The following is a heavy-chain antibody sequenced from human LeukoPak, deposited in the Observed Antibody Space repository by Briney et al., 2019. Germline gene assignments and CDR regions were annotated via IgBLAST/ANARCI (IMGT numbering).Heavy chain of an antibody. D-gene: IGHD3-10*01. CDR1: GGSISSGGYY. V-gene: IGHV4-31*03. CDR3: ARAGFGDPQIDY. CDR2: IYYSGST. J-gene: IGHJ4*02. Sequence: SQTLSFTCTVSGGSISSGGYYWSWIRQHPGKGLEWIGYIYYSGSTYYNPSLKSRVTISVDTSKNQSSLKLSSATAADTAVYYCARAGFGDPQIDYWGQGTLVTVSS.